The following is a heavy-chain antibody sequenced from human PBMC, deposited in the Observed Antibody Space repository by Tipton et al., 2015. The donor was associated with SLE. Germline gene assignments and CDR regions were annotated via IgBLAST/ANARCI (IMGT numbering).Heavy chain of an antibody. CDR3: AKSGGHS. D-gene: IGHD1-14*01. J-gene: IGHJ5*02. CDR1: GFTFSTYV. V-gene: IGHV3-23*01. CDR2: LSGGGGTT. Sequence: SLRLSCVTSGFTFSTYVMNWVRQAPGKGLEWISALSGGGGTTYYADSVKGRFTISRDNSKNTLYLQMNSLRVDDTAVYYCAKSGGHSWGQGTLVTVSS.